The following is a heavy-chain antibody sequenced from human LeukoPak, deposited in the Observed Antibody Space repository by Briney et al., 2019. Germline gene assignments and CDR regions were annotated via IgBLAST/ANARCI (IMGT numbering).Heavy chain of an antibody. CDR1: GFSFSTFG. V-gene: IGHV1-18*01. CDR2: VSAYTGNT. CDR3: AVSNYYYYYMDV. J-gene: IGHJ6*03. Sequence: ASVKVSCKASGFSFSTFGITWVRQAPGQGLEWMGWVSAYTGNTDYAQKFQDRVTMTTDTSTSTAYMDLRSLRSDDTAVYYCAVSNYYYYYMDVWGKGTTVTISS.